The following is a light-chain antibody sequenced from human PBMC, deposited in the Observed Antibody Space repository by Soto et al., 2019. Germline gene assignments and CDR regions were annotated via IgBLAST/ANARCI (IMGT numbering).Light chain of an antibody. J-gene: IGKJ3*01. CDR1: QSVSSGY. CDR2: GAS. V-gene: IGKV3-20*01. CDR3: QHYGTSAL. Sequence: EIVLTQSPGTLSLSPGERATLSCRASQSVSSGYLAWYQQKPGQAPRLLIYGASSRATGIPDRFSVSASGIDFTLTISRLEPEDFAVYYCQHYGTSALFGPGTEVDIK.